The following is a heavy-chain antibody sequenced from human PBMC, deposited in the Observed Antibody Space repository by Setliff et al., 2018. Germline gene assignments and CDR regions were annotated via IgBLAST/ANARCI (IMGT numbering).Heavy chain of an antibody. V-gene: IGHV1-18*01. CDR3: ATRRAARSPLTG. D-gene: IGHD6-6*01. CDR1: GYTFSSYG. Sequence: ASVKVSCKASGYTFSSYGISWVRQAPGQGLEWMGWISAYNGNTNYAQKFQGRVTMTTDTSTSTGYMELRILRPDDTAVYYCATRRAARSPLTGWGQGTLVTVSS. J-gene: IGHJ4*02. CDR2: ISAYNGNT.